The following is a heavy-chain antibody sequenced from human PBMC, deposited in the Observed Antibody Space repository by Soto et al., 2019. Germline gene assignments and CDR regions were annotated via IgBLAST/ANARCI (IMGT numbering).Heavy chain of an antibody. Sequence: QVHLQESGPGLVKPSETLSLFCNVSGGSMSNNYWTWIRQAPGKGLEWIGYVFYTGSTNYNPSLKSRVSISVDTSKKYFSLRLTSVTAADTAVYYCARSLTVTRFDQWGQGTQVTVS. CDR3: ARSLTVTRFDQ. CDR1: GGSMSNNY. D-gene: IGHD4-17*01. J-gene: IGHJ4*02. CDR2: VFYTGST. V-gene: IGHV4-59*01.